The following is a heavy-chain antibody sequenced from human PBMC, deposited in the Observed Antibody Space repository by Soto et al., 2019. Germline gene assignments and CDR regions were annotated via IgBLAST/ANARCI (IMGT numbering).Heavy chain of an antibody. Sequence: SETLSLTCTVSGYSISSGSYWGWIRQPPGKGPEWIASIYHGGTTFYNPSLKSRVTVSVDKSSIQFSLKLRSVTAADTAVYYCAKAHLMVVAGSTVDYSVHGTLVTVSS. J-gene: IGHJ4*01. CDR3: AKAHLMVVAGSTVDY. CDR1: GYSISSGSY. D-gene: IGHD6-19*01. CDR2: IYHGGTT. V-gene: IGHV4-38-2*02.